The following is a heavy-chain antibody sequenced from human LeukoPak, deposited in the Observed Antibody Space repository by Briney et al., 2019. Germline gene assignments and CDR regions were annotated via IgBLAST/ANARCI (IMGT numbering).Heavy chain of an antibody. Sequence: PSETLSLTCTVSGGSFSSGSYYWSWIRQPPGKGLEWIGYIYYSGSTNYNPSLKSRVSISVDTSKNQFSLKLSSVTAADTAVYYCARGRIAAARNFDYWGQGTLVTVSS. D-gene: IGHD6-13*01. CDR3: ARGRIAAARNFDY. J-gene: IGHJ4*02. CDR2: IYYSGST. CDR1: GGSFSSGSYY. V-gene: IGHV4-61*01.